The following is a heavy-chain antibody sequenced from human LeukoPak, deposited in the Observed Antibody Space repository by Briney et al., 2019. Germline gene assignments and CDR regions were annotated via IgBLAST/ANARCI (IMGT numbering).Heavy chain of an antibody. D-gene: IGHD6-19*01. CDR1: GFTVSSNY. Sequence: PGGSLRLSCAASGFTVSSNYMSWVRQAPGKGLEWVSLIYSDGRAYYADSVKGRLTISRDNSKNTLYLQMNSLRAEDTAVYYCARAKYNSGLFDYWGQGTLVTVSS. CDR2: IYSDGRA. J-gene: IGHJ4*02. V-gene: IGHV3-53*01. CDR3: ARAKYNSGLFDY.